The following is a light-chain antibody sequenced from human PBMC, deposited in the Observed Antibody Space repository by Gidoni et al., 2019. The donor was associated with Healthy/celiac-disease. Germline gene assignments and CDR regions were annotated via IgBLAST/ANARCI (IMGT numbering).Light chain of an antibody. CDR1: QSLLHSNGYNY. CDR3: MQALQTWT. CDR2: LGS. V-gene: IGKV2-28*01. Sequence: IVLTQSPLSLPVTPGEPASTPCRSSQSLLHSNGYNYLDWYLQKPGQSPQLLSYLGSNRAARVPDRFSGSGSGTDFTLKSSRVDAEDVGVYYCMQALQTWTFGQGTKVEIK. J-gene: IGKJ1*01.